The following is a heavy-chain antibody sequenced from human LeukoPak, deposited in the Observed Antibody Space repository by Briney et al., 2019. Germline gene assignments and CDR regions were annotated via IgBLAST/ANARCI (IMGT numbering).Heavy chain of an antibody. J-gene: IGHJ6*02. D-gene: IGHD1-7*01. CDR1: GGSISSHY. Sequence: SETLSLTCTVSGGSISSHYWGWIRQPPGKGLGWIGSIFYSGSKNYNPSLKIPVRISVDTSKNQFSLKLTSVTAAYTAVYYCARTHLYYGMDVWGQGTTVTVSS. CDR3: ARTHLYYGMDV. V-gene: IGHV4-59*05. CDR2: IFYSGSK.